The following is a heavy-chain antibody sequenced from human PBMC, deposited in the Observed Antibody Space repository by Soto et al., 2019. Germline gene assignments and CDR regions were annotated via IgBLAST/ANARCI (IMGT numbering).Heavy chain of an antibody. D-gene: IGHD3-3*01. CDR2: IRSKANSYAT. CDR3: ARGVYDFWSGHPEGPDY. CDR1: GFTFSGSA. Sequence: EVQLVESGGGLVQPGGSLKVSCAASGFTFSGSAMHWVRQASGKGLEWVGRIRSKANSYATAYAVSVKGRFTMSRYDSKDTAYLQMNSLKAEDTAVYYCARGVYDFWSGHPEGPDYWGQGTVVTVSS. V-gene: IGHV3-73*02. J-gene: IGHJ4*02.